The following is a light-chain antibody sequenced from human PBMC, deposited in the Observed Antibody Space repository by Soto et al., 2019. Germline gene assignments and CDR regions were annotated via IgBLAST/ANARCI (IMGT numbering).Light chain of an antibody. J-gene: IGLJ3*02. V-gene: IGLV2-8*01. CDR3: SSYAGSNNLLV. Sequence: QSALTQPPSASGSPGQSVTISCTGTSSDVGGYNYVSWYQHHPGKAPKLMIYEVTKRPSGVPDRFSGSKSGNTASLTVSGLQAEDEADYYCSSYAGSNNLLVFGGGTQLTVL. CDR2: EVT. CDR1: SSDVGGYNY.